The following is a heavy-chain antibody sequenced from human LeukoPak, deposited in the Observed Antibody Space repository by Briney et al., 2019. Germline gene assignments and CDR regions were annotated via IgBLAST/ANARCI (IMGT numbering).Heavy chain of an antibody. J-gene: IGHJ3*02. CDR3: ARLYCSSTSCYDLDAFDI. D-gene: IGHD2-2*01. Sequence: SETLSLTCTVSGGSISSYYWSWIRQPPGKGLEWIGYIYYSGSTNYNPSLKSRVTISVDTSKNQFSLKLSSVTAADTAVYYCARLYCSSTSCYDLDAFDIWGQGTMVTVSS. CDR1: GGSISSYY. CDR2: IYYSGST. V-gene: IGHV4-59*08.